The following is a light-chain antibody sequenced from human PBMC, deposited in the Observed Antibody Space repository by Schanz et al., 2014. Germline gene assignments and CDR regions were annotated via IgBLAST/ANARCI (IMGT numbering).Light chain of an antibody. CDR2: AAS. J-gene: IGKJ4*01. CDR3: QQSFSTPPLT. Sequence: DIQMTQSPASLSAFVGDRVTITCRTSQSISTYLNWYQQKPGKAPKVLIYAASSLQSGVPSRFSGGGSGTYFTLTSGSLRAEDFATYYCQQSFSTPPLTFGGGTKVEIK. V-gene: IGKV1-39*01. CDR1: QSISTY.